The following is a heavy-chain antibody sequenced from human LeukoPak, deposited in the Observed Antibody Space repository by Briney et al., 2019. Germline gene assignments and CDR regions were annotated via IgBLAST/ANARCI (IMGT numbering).Heavy chain of an antibody. V-gene: IGHV1-69*06. CDR1: GGTFSSYA. CDR2: IIPIFGTA. J-gene: IGHJ3*02. CDR3: ARTNYDSAFDI. D-gene: IGHD3-22*01. Sequence: SVKVSCKDSGGTFSSYAISSVRQAPGQGLEWMGGIIPIFGTANYAQKFQGRVTITADKSTSTAYLELSSLRSEDTAVYYCARTNYDSAFDIWGQGTMVTVSS.